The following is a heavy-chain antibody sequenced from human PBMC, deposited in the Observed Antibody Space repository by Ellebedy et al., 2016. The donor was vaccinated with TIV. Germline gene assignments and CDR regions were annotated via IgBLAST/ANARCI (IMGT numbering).Heavy chain of an antibody. CDR2: IIPIFGTA. CDR1: RGTFSSYA. D-gene: IGHD3-3*01. V-gene: IGHV1-69*13. CDR3: ARGGLEWLLSLFDY. J-gene: IGHJ4*02. Sequence: SVKVSXKASRGTFSSYAISWVRQAPGQGLEWMGGIIPIFGTANYAQKFQGRVTITADESTSTAYMELSSLRSEDTAVYYCARGGLEWLLSLFDYWGQGTLVTVSS.